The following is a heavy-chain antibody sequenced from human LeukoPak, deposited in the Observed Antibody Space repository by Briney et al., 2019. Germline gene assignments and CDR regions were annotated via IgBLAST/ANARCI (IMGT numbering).Heavy chain of an antibody. D-gene: IGHD2-2*01. Sequence: PGGSLRLSCAASGFTFSNYGMHWVRQAPGKGLEWVAVISYDGSNKYYADSVKGRFTISRDNSKNTLYLQMNSLRAEDTAVYYCAKDRVVVVPAAFDFDYWGQGTLVTVSS. CDR2: ISYDGSNK. CDR1: GFTFSNYG. CDR3: AKDRVVVVPAAFDFDY. V-gene: IGHV3-30*18. J-gene: IGHJ4*02.